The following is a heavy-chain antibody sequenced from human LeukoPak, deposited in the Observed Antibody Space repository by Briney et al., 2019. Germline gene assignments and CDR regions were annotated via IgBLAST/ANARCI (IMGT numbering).Heavy chain of an antibody. CDR3: ARDLSYYDSSGLSDS. J-gene: IGHJ4*02. CDR1: GYTFTKNV. V-gene: IGHV7-4-1*02. D-gene: IGHD3-22*01. Sequence: VASVTVSYKASGYTFTKNVINWLGQAPGQGVQWMGWINTHTGSPTYAQDFIGRLVFSLNTSVNTAYLQISGLKAEDTAVYYCARDLSYYDSSGLSDSWGQGTLVTVSS. CDR2: INTHTGSP.